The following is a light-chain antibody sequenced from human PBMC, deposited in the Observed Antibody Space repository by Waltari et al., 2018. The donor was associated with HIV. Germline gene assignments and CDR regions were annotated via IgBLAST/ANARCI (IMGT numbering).Light chain of an antibody. CDR1: QCALDSSNNKNF. CDR3: QQYYSTPFT. V-gene: IGKV4-1*01. J-gene: IGKJ3*01. CDR2: WAS. Sequence: DIVMTQSPYSLAVSLGERAPIHCKSSQCALDSSNNKNFLAWSQQKPGQPPKLLISWASTRESGVPGRFSGSGSGTDFTLTISSLQAEDVAVYYCQQYYSTPFTFGPGTKVDIK.